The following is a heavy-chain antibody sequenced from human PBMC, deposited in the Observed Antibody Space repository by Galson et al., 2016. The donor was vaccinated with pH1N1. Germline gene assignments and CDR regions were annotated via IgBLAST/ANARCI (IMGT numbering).Heavy chain of an antibody. CDR1: ASSFTSYW. Sequence: QSGAEVKEPGESLTISCKGSASSFTSYWISWVRQMPGKGLEWMGRINPRDSYTVYSPSFQGHVTISTDESISTAYLKWSTLKASDTAIYYCATGPSPDYWGQGTLVIVSS. CDR3: ATGPSPDY. V-gene: IGHV5-10-1*01. J-gene: IGHJ4*02. CDR2: INPRDSYT.